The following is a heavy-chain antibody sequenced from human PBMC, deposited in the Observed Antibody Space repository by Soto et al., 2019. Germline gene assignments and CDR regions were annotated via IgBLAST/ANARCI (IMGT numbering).Heavy chain of an antibody. D-gene: IGHD6-13*01. CDR2: IDPSDSYT. CDR1: GYSFTSYW. Sequence: GAALKISCXGSGYSFTSYWSSWVRQMPGKGLEWMGRIDPSDSYTNYSPSFQGHVTISADKSISTAYLQWSSLKASDTAMYYCASDSSSWYDDAFDIWGQGTMVTVSS. CDR3: ASDSSSWYDDAFDI. V-gene: IGHV5-10-1*01. J-gene: IGHJ3*02.